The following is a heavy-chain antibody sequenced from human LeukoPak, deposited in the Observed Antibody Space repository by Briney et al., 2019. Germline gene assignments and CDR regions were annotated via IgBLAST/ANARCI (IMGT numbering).Heavy chain of an antibody. CDR1: GDSVSSSDYY. Sequence: SETLSLTCTVSGDSVSSSDYYWGWIRQPPGKGLEWIASMYYSGSTYYNPSLKSRVTISVDTSKNQISLKLSSVTAADTAVYYCARRNQPGYNWNDFFDPWGQGTQVTVSS. V-gene: IGHV4-39*07. CDR3: ARRNQPGYNWNDFFDP. CDR2: MYYSGST. D-gene: IGHD1-1*01. J-gene: IGHJ5*02.